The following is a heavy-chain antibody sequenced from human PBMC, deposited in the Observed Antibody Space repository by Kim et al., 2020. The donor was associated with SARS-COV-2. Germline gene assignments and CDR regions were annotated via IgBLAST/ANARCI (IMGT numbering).Heavy chain of an antibody. D-gene: IGHD2-21*01. CDR3: AGYCGSVTCYPY. CDR1: AFSFDQYD. CDR2: ISPSGGAI. J-gene: IGHJ4*02. Sequence: GGSLRLSCSASAFSFDQYDMFWVRQAPGKGLEWIAYISPSGGAINHADSVRGRFTISRDNGKNSLYLQMNSLRADDSAVYYCAGYCGSVTCYPYWGQGTLVTVSP. V-gene: IGHV3-48*03.